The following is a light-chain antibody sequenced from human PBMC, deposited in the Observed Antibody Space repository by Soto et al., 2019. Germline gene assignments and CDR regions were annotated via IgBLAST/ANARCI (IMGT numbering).Light chain of an antibody. V-gene: IGKV1-9*01. CDR1: QGVSSY. J-gene: IGKJ4*01. CDR2: VTS. CDR3: QQQNSYPLT. Sequence: IQLTQSPSSLSASVGDRVTITCRASQGVSSYLAWYQQKPGKAPNLLIYVTSSLQSGAPSRFSGSGSGTDFTLTISSLQPEDFATYYCQQQNSYPLTVGGGTKVEIK.